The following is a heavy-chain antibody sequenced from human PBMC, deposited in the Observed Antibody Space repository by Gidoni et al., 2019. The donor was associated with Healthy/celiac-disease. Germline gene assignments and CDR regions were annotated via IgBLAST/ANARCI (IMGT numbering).Heavy chain of an antibody. V-gene: IGHV3-23*04. CDR2: ISGSGGST. Sequence: EVQLVESGGGLVQPGGSLRLSCAASGFTFTSYALGWVRQAPGKGLEWVSAISGSGGSTYYADSVKGRFTISRDNSKNTLYLQMNSLRAEDTAVYYCAKDGTYSNSPFFDYWGQGTLVTVSS. J-gene: IGHJ4*02. CDR3: AKDGTYSNSPFFDY. D-gene: IGHD6-6*01. CDR1: GFTFTSYA.